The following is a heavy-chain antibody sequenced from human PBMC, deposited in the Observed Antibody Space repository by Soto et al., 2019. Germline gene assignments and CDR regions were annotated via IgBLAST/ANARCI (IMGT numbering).Heavy chain of an antibody. CDR3: TSGVRGVIISGGTYYYYYYGMDV. Sequence: PGGSLRLSCAASGFTFSNAWMSWVRQAPGKGLEWVGRIKSKTDGGTTDYAAPVKGRFTISRDDSKNTLYLQMNSLKTEDTAVYYCTSGVRGVIISGGTYYYYYYGMDVWGQGTTVTVS. V-gene: IGHV3-15*01. CDR2: IKSKTDGGTT. D-gene: IGHD3-10*01. CDR1: GFTFSNAW. J-gene: IGHJ6*02.